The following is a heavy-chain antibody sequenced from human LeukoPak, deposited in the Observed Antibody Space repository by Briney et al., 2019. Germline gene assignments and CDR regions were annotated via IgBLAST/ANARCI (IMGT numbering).Heavy chain of an antibody. CDR2: STGAVE. V-gene: IGHV3-23*01. D-gene: IGHD2-21*01. CDR3: ARGSDLASYNELEY. J-gene: IGHJ4*02. CDR1: RFTLSAFA. Sequence: GGSLRLSCTASRFTLSAFAMSWVRQAPGKGLEWVSGSTGAVEYYASSVKGRFTVPRDESKNTLYLQMNSLGAEDTATYYCARGSDLASYNELEYWGQGTLVTVSS.